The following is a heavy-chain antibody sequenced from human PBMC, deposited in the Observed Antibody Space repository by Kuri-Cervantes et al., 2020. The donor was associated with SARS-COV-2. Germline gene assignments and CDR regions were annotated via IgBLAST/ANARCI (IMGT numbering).Heavy chain of an antibody. V-gene: IGHV1-18*01. J-gene: IGHJ3*02. D-gene: IGHD5-24*01. CDR2: ISAYNGNT. CDR1: GYTFTSYG. CDR3: ARERSGRMATIIRAFDI. Sequence: ASVTVSCQSSGYTFTSYGISWVRQAPGQGLEWMGWISAYNGNTNYAQKLQGRVNMTTDTSTSTAYMEVRSLRSDDTAVYYCARERSGRMATIIRAFDIWGQGTMVTVSS.